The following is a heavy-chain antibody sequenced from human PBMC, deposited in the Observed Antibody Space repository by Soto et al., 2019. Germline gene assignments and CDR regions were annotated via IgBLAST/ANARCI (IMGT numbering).Heavy chain of an antibody. D-gene: IGHD2-21*01. J-gene: IGHJ2*01. Sequence: GVSVKVSCKASGYTFTNYAIHWLRQAPGQRLEWMGWLNPGNGNTKYPQKFQGRVTITRDTSASTAYMFLSSLRSEDTAVYYCARDQGLPYCGGDCYSGWYFDLWGRGTLVTVSS. CDR3: ARDQGLPYCGGDCYSGWYFDL. CDR1: GYTFTNYA. V-gene: IGHV1-3*01. CDR2: LNPGNGNT.